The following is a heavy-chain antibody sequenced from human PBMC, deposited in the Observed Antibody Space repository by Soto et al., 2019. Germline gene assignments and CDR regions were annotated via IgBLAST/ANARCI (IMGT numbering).Heavy chain of an antibody. CDR3: ARDWVVTPMNFYEKGMDV. Sequence: QLQEAGPGLVKPSQTLSLTCTVSGGSVSSGSHYWNWIRQHPGKGLEWIGNIYHSGSTNYNPSLKRRVTISVDTSKNEFSLKLSSVTAADTAVYFCARDWVVTPMNFYEKGMDVWGQGTTVTVSS. CDR2: IYHSGST. D-gene: IGHD2-21*02. J-gene: IGHJ6*02. CDR1: GGSVSSGSHY. V-gene: IGHV4-31*03.